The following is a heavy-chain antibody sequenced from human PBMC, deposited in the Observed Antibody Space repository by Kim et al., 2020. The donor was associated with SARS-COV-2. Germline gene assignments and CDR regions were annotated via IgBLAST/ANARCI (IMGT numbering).Heavy chain of an antibody. J-gene: IGHJ4*02. V-gene: IGHV4-59*08. CDR1: GGSISSYY. D-gene: IGHD6-19*01. CDR3: ARRAGGDSSGGKYDY. CDR2: IYYSGST. Sequence: SETLSLTCTVSGGSISSYYWSWIRQPPGKGLEWIGYIYYSGSTNYNPSLKSRVTISVDTSKNQFSLKLSSVTAADTAVYYCARRAGGDSSGGKYDYWGQGTLGTVSS.